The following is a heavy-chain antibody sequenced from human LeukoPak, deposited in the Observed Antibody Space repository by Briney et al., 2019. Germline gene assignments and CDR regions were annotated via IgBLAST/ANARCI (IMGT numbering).Heavy chain of an antibody. CDR2: IYNSGYT. Sequence: PSETLSLTCTVSGASISPYYWSWIRQPAGKGLEWIGRIYNSGYTNYNPSLESRVTMSLDTSKNEFSLKLSSVTAADTAVYYCARVRAYGALTGTRNFDYWGQGTLVTVSS. J-gene: IGHJ4*02. V-gene: IGHV4-4*07. D-gene: IGHD1-7*01. CDR1: GASISPYY. CDR3: ARVRAYGALTGTRNFDY.